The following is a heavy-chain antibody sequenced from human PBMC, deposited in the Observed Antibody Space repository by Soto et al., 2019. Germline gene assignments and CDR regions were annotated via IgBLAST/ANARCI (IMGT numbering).Heavy chain of an antibody. Sequence: QVQLVQSGAEVKKPGASVKVSCKASGYTFTSYYMHWVRQAPGQGLEWMGIINPSGGSTSYAQKFTGGFPMTRDPSTSTVYMELSSLRSEDTAVYYCARGSYCISTSCKTPFDYWGQGTLVTVSS. D-gene: IGHD2-2*01. CDR1: GYTFTSYY. CDR2: INPSGGST. J-gene: IGHJ4*02. V-gene: IGHV1-46*01. CDR3: ARGSYCISTSCKTPFDY.